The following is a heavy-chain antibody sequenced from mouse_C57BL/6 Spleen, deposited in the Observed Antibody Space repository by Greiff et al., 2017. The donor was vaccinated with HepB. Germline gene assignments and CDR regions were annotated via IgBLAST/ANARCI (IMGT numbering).Heavy chain of an antibody. V-gene: IGHV5-4*01. CDR3: ARQEGRYDYDGYFDY. D-gene: IGHD2-4*01. CDR1: GFTFSSYA. CDR2: ISDGGSYT. J-gene: IGHJ2*01. Sequence: EVHLVESGGGLVKPGGSLKLSCAASGFTFSSYAMSWVRQTPEKRLEWVATISDGGSYTYYPDNVKGRFTISRDNAKNNLYLQMSHLKSEDTAMYYCARQEGRYDYDGYFDYWGQGTTLTVSS.